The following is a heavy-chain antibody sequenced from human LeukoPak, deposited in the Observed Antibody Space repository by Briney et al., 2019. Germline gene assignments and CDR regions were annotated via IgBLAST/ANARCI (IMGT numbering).Heavy chain of an antibody. CDR2: INHSGST. CDR1: GGSFSGYY. J-gene: IGHJ4*02. V-gene: IGHV4-34*01. Sequence: TSETLSLTCAVSGGSFSGYYWSWIRQPPGKGLEWIGEINHSGSTNYNPSLKSRVTISVDTSKNQFSLKLSSVTAADTAVYYCARTFVEMATVVTYYFDYWGQGTLVTVSS. D-gene: IGHD3-22*01. CDR3: ARTFVEMATVVTYYFDY.